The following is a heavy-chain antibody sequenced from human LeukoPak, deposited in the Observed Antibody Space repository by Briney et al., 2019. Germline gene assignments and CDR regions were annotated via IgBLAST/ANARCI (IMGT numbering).Heavy chain of an antibody. CDR1: GGTFSSYA. V-gene: IGHV1-69*05. CDR2: IIPIFGTA. CDR3: AREGYCSGGSCYPGAFDI. J-gene: IGHJ3*02. D-gene: IGHD2-15*01. Sequence: SVKVSCRASGGTFSSYAISWVRQAPGQGLEWMGRIIPIFGTANYAQKFQGRVTITTDESTSTAYMELSSLGSEDTAVYYCAREGYCSGGSCYPGAFDIWGQGTMVTVSS.